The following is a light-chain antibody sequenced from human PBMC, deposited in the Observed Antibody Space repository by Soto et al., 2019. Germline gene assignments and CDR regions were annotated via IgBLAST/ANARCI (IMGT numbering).Light chain of an antibody. V-gene: IGKV4-1*01. Sequence: IVMTQSPYSLAVSLGERATINCKSSSRVLYNSNNKNYLAWYQQKPGQAPKMVIYWASTRESGVPDRFSGSGSGTNFTLTVSSLQAEDVAVYYCQQYRSSPFTFGPGTKVDIK. CDR2: WAS. CDR3: QQYRSSPFT. CDR1: SRVLYNSNNKNY. J-gene: IGKJ3*01.